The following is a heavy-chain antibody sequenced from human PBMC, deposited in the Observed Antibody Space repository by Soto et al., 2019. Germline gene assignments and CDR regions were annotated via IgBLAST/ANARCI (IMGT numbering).Heavy chain of an antibody. V-gene: IGHV3-30*18. D-gene: IGHD6-6*01. J-gene: IGHJ6*03. Sequence: QVQLVESGGGVVQPGRSLRLSCAASGFTFSSYGMHWVRQAPGKGLEWVAVISYDGSNKYYADSVKGRFTISRDNSKNTLYLQMNSLRAEDTAVYYCAKDQDHFSSSSVYYYYYMDVWGKGTTVTVSS. CDR2: ISYDGSNK. CDR3: AKDQDHFSSSSVYYYYYMDV. CDR1: GFTFSSYG.